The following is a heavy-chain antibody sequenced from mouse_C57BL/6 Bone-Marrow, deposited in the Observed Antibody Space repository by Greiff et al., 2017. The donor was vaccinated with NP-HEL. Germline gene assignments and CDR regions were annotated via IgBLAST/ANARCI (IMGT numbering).Heavy chain of an antibody. CDR3: ARGGNYWYYFDY. V-gene: IGHV1-47*01. CDR2: FHPYNDDT. CDR1: GYTFTTYP. D-gene: IGHD2-1*01. Sequence: VQLQQSGAELVKPGASVTMSCKASGYTFTTYPIEWVKQNHGKSLEWIGNFHPYNDDTEYNEKFKNKATLNVEKSSSTVYLELSRLTSDDSSVYYCARGGNYWYYFDYWGQGTTLTVSS. J-gene: IGHJ2*01.